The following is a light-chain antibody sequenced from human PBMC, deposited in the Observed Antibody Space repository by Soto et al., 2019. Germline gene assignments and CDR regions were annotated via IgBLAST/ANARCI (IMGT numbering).Light chain of an antibody. CDR2: GAS. Sequence: EVVLTQSPGTLSLSPGEKATLSFRASQSVSSSYLAWYQQKLGQAPRLLIYGASSRATGIPDRFSGSGSGTDFTLTISRLEPEDFAVYYCQQYGSSPLIPFGQGTRPAVK. V-gene: IGKV3-20*01. CDR1: QSVSSSY. CDR3: QQYGSSPLIP. J-gene: IGKJ5*01.